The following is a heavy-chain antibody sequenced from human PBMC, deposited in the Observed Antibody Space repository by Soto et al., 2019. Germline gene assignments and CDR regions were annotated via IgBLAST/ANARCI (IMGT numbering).Heavy chain of an antibody. D-gene: IGHD2-2*01. J-gene: IGHJ6*02. CDR3: AKGGGDIVVVPAAILYYYYYYGMDV. Sequence: PGGSLRLSCAASGFTFSSYGMHWVREAPGKGLEWVAVRSYDGSNKYYADSVKGGFTISRDNSKNTLYLQMSSLRAEDTAVYYCAKGGGDIVVVPAAILYYYYYYGMDVWGQGTTVTVSS. CDR2: RSYDGSNK. V-gene: IGHV3-30*18. CDR1: GFTFSSYG.